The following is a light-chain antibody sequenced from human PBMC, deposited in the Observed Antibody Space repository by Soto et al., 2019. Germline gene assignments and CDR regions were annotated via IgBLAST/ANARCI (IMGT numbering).Light chain of an antibody. CDR2: KAS. V-gene: IGKV1-5*03. Sequence: DIQMTQSPSTLSASVGDRVTITCRASQSISSWLAWYQQKPGKAPNLLISKASTVESGVPSRFRGSGSGTEFTLTFSSLQPDDFATYYCQQYNSYSHFTFGPGTKVDIK. J-gene: IGKJ3*01. CDR3: QQYNSYSHFT. CDR1: QSISSW.